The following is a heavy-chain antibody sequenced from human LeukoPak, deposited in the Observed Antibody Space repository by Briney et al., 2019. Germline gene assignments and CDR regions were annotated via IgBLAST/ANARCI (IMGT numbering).Heavy chain of an antibody. CDR2: ISGSGGST. CDR1: GFTFSSYA. D-gene: IGHD6-19*01. J-gene: IGHJ6*02. Sequence: GGFLRLSCAASGFTFSSYAMSWVRQAPGKGPEWVSAISGSGGSTYYADSVKGRFTISRDNSKNTLYLQMNSLRAEDTAVYYCAKISPSSGWYADYYGMDVWGQGTTVTLSS. V-gene: IGHV3-23*01. CDR3: AKISPSSGWYADYYGMDV.